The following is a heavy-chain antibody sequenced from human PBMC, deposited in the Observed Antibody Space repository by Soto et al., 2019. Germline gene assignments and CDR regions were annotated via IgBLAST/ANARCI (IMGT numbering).Heavy chain of an antibody. V-gene: IGHV4-59*01. J-gene: IGHJ4*02. D-gene: IGHD3-10*01. CDR2: IYYLGST. CDR3: ARDGYDGSGSPYPAY. CDR1: GGSMSEYF. Sequence: XGTLSLTCSVSGGSMSEYFWSWIRQSPGKGLEWIGYIYYLGSTDYNPSLKSRVTISVDTSKRQFSLRLTSVTAADTAVYYCARDGYDGSGSPYPAYWGPGTQVTVSS.